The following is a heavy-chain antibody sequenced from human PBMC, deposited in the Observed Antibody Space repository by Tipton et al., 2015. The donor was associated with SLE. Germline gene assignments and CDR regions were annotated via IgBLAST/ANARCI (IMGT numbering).Heavy chain of an antibody. V-gene: IGHV4-31*03. J-gene: IGHJ4*02. D-gene: IGHD3-3*01. CDR1: GVSISSASYY. CDR2: IYNSGSA. CDR3: ASLGDRGGVVT. Sequence: TLSLTCTGSGVSISSASYYWTWIRQLPGKGLEWIGYIYNSGSAHYNASLKSRLTISVDTSKNQFSLTLSSVTAADTAVYYCASLGDRGGVVTWGQGTLVTVSS.